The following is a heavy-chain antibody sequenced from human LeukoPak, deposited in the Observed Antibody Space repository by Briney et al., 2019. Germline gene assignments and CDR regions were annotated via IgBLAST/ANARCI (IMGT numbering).Heavy chain of an antibody. J-gene: IGHJ4*02. CDR3: ARDSRELFPSYLDY. CDR1: GFIFSSYG. V-gene: IGHV3-21*01. CDR2: ISTSSSYI. D-gene: IGHD1-26*01. Sequence: GGSLRLSCAASGFIFSSYGMNWVRQAPGEGLEWVSSISTSSSYIYYADSVKGRFTISRDNAKNSLYLQMNSLRAEDTAVYYCARDSRELFPSYLDYWGQGALVTVSS.